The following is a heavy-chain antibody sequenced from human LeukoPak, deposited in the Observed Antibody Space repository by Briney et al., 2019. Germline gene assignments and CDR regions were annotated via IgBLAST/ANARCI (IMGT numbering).Heavy chain of an antibody. Sequence: GGSLRLSCAASGFTFSSYSMNWVRQAPGKGLEWVSSISSSSYIYYADSVKGRFTISRDNAKNSLYLQMNSLRAEDTAVYYCARATPTGDFDYWGQGTLVTVSS. CDR1: GFTFSSYS. J-gene: IGHJ4*02. CDR3: ARATPTGDFDY. CDR2: ISSSSYI. V-gene: IGHV3-21*01. D-gene: IGHD1-1*01.